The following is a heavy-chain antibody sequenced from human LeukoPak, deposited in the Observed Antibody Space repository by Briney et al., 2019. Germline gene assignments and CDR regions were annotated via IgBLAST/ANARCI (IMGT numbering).Heavy chain of an antibody. CDR2: ISSSGSTI. V-gene: IGHV3-48*03. CDR3: ARVPRWYVIDY. D-gene: IGHD4-23*01. J-gene: IGHJ4*02. Sequence: PGGSLRLSCAASGFTFNTNAMSWVRQAPGKGLEWVSYISSSGSTIYYADSVKGRFTISRDNAKNSLYLQMNSLRAEDTAVYYCARVPRWYVIDYWGQGTLVTVSS. CDR1: GFTFNTNA.